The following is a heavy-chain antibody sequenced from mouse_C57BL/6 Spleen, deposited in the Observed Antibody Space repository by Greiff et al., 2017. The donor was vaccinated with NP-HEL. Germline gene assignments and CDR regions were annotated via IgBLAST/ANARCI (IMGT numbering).Heavy chain of an antibody. V-gene: IGHV1-64*01. CDR3: ARGSNFHWYFDV. J-gene: IGHJ1*03. Sequence: VQLQQPGAELVKPGASVKLSCKASGYTFTSYWMHWVKQRPGQGLEWIGMIHPNSGSTNYNEKFKSKATLTVDKSSSTAYMQLSNLTSVDSAVYYCARGSNFHWYFDVWGTGTTVTVSS. CDR2: IHPNSGST. CDR1: GYTFTSYW. D-gene: IGHD2-5*01.